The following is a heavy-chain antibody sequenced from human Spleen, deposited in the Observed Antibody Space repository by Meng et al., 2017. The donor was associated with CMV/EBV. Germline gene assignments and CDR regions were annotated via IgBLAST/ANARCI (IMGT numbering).Heavy chain of an antibody. CDR3: ARGPGSSWYRMDY. J-gene: IGHJ4*02. D-gene: IGHD6-13*01. Sequence: CAVYGGSFSGYYWSWIRQPPGKGLEWIGEINHSGSTNYNPSLKSRVTISVDTSKNQFSLKLSSVTAADTAVYYCARGPGSSWYRMDYWGQGTLVTVSS. CDR1: GGSFSGYY. CDR2: INHSGST. V-gene: IGHV4-34*01.